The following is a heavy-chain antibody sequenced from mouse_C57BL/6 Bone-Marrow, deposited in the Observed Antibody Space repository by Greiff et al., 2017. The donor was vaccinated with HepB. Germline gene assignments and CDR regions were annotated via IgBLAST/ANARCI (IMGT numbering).Heavy chain of an antibody. J-gene: IGHJ3*01. CDR1: GYAFTNYL. CDR2: INPGSGGT. V-gene: IGHV1-54*01. CDR3: ARGDYYSKGAWFAY. Sequence: VQLVESGAELVRPGTSVKVSCKASGYAFTNYLIEWVKQRPGQGLEWIGVINPGSGGTNYNEKFKGKATLTADKSSSTAYMQLSSLTSEDSAVSLCARGDYYSKGAWFAYWGQGTLVTVSA. D-gene: IGHD2-5*01.